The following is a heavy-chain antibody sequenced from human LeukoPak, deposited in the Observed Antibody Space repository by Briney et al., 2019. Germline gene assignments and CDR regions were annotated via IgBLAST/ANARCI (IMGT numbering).Heavy chain of an antibody. J-gene: IGHJ3*02. CDR3: ASRNLASGYYYPDAFDI. V-gene: IGHV3-7*01. CDR2: IKQDGSEK. CDR1: GFTFSSYW. Sequence: GGSLRLSCAASGFTFSSYWMSWVRQAPGKGLEWVANIKQDGSEKYYVDSVKGRFTISRDNAKNSLYLQMNSLRAEDTAVYYCASRNLASGYYYPDAFDIWGQGTMVTVSS. D-gene: IGHD3-22*01.